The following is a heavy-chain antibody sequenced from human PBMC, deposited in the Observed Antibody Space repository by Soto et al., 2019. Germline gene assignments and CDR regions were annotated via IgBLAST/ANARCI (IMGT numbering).Heavy chain of an antibody. V-gene: IGHV1-18*04. CDR2: TSADNGDT. CDR1: GYTFTRYG. CDR3: ARDERGTCTSSSCYYFDY. J-gene: IGHJ4*02. Sequence: VQLVQSGAEVKEPGASVKVSCKASGYTFTRYGFSWVRQAPGQGLEWMAWTSADNGDTNYAPKLQDRVTLTTDTSTGTAYMELRGLRSDDTAVYYCARDERGTCTSSSCYYFDYWGQGTLVTVSS. D-gene: IGHD2-2*01.